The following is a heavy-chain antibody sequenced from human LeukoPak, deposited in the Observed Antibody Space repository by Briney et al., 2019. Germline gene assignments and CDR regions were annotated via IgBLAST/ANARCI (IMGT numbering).Heavy chain of an antibody. J-gene: IGHJ4*02. CDR1: GGSISSSLYY. CDR2: IYYGANT. CDR3: AGGQTLDWLSNYFDS. Sequence: PSETLSLTCTVSGGSISSSLYYWGWLRQPPGKGLEWVGSIYYGANTYYNPSLKSRLTISVDTSKNQVSLKLRSVAAADTALYFCAGGQTLDWLSNYFDSWGQGSLVIVSS. D-gene: IGHD3-3*01. V-gene: IGHV4-39*01.